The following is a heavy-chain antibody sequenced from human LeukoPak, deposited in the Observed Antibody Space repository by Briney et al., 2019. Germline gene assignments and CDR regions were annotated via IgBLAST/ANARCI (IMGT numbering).Heavy chain of an antibody. CDR2: IYYSGST. CDR3: ARDQVAGTIYYYYYGMDV. CDR1: GGSIRSSSYY. Sequence: SETLSLTCTVSGGSIRSSSYYWGWIRQPPGKGLEWIGSIYYSGSTYYNPSLKSRVTISVDTSKNQFSLKLSSVTAADTAVYYCARDQVAGTIYYYYYGMDVWGQGTTVTVSS. V-gene: IGHV4-39*02. D-gene: IGHD6-19*01. J-gene: IGHJ6*02.